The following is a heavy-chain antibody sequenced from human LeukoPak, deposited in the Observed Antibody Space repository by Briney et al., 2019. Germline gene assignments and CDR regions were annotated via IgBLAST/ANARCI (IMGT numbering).Heavy chain of an antibody. CDR1: GVTVSRNY. J-gene: IGHJ4*02. D-gene: IGHD1-1*01. Sequence: GGSLRLSCAASGVTVSRNYMNWVRQAPGKGLEWVSRITGGGGRTYSADSVKGRFTISRDNSKNTLSLQMNSLRAEDTAVYYCAQQSATTSPYFAYWGQGAQVTVSS. CDR3: AQQSATTSPYFAY. V-gene: IGHV3-23*01. CDR2: ITGGGGRT.